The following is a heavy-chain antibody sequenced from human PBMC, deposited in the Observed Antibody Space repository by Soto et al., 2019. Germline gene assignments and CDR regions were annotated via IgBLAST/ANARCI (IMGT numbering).Heavy chain of an antibody. V-gene: IGHV4-31*03. Sequence: QVQLQESGPGLVKPSQTLSLTCSVSGVSVSSDIYYWSWIRHHPGKGLEWIGYIYYSGNTYYNPSLGGRVTISLDTSKNHCSRRLRSVTPADTAVYYCARYPVVVVPAANYGLDVWGQGTTVTVSS. CDR1: GVSVSSDIYY. CDR2: IYYSGNT. CDR3: ARYPVVVVPAANYGLDV. J-gene: IGHJ6*02. D-gene: IGHD2-2*01.